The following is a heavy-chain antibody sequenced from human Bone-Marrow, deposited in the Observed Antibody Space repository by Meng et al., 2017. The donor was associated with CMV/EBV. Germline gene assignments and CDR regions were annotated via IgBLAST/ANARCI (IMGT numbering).Heavy chain of an antibody. CDR2: IRQDGSEK. Sequence: GESLKISCAASGFTFSSYAMTWVRQAPGKGLEWVANIRQDGSEKYYVDSVKGRFTISRDNAKNSLYLQMNSLRAEDTAVYYCARWRGSTSLDYWGQGTLVTVSS. CDR3: ARWRGSTSLDY. V-gene: IGHV3-7*01. CDR1: GFTFSSYA. D-gene: IGHD2-2*01. J-gene: IGHJ4*02.